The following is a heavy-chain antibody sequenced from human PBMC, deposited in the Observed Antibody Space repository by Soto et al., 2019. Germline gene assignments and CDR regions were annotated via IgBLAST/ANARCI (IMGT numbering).Heavy chain of an antibody. J-gene: IGHJ6*03. V-gene: IGHV1-18*01. CDR1: GYTFTSYG. CDR3: ARSGGDYGDYGLYYYYMDV. Sequence: ASVKVSCKASGYTFTSYGISWVRQAPGQGLEWMGWISAYNGNTNYAQKLQGRVTMTTDTSTSTAYMELRSLRSDDTAVYYCARSGGDYGDYGLYYYYMDVWGKGTTVTVSS. D-gene: IGHD4-17*01. CDR2: ISAYNGNT.